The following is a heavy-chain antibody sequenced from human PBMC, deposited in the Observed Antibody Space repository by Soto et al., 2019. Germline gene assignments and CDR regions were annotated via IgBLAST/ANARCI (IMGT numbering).Heavy chain of an antibody. CDR2: IRAGNGYT. V-gene: IGHV1-3*01. CDR1: GYTFDNYA. Sequence: QVQLVQSGAQVKNPGASVKVSCKASGYTFDNYALHWVRQAPGRRLEGMGWIRAGNGYTKYSQSFQGRVTITRDTSASTVHMDLSSLRSEDTAVNYCARVQYSGSDFKLAFDIWGQGPMVTVSS. J-gene: IGHJ3*02. D-gene: IGHD5-12*01. CDR3: ARVQYSGSDFKLAFDI.